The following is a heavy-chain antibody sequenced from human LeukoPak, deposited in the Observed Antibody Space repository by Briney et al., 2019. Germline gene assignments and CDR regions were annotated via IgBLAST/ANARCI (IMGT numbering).Heavy chain of an antibody. Sequence: KPSETLSLTCTVSGGSISSYYWSWIRQPPGKGLEWIGFIYTSGNTNYNPSLKSRVTISVDTSKNQVSLKLSSVTAADTAIYYCARHFGYTQDYFDFWGQGTLVAVSS. CDR2: IYTSGNT. V-gene: IGHV4-4*09. J-gene: IGHJ4*02. CDR3: ARHFGYTQDYFDF. CDR1: GGSISSYY. D-gene: IGHD1-1*01.